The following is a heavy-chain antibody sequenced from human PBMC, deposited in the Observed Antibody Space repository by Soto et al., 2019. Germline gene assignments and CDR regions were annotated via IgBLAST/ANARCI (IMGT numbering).Heavy chain of an antibody. Sequence: EVPLVESGGGLVQPGGSLRLSCAASGFTFSSYWMHWVRQAPGKGLVWVSRINSDGSSTSYADSVKGRFTISRDNAKNTLYLQMNSLRAEDTAVYYCARVRSYYGDDLYYFDYWGQGTLVTVSS. J-gene: IGHJ4*02. CDR3: ARVRSYYGDDLYYFDY. CDR2: INSDGSST. D-gene: IGHD4-17*01. V-gene: IGHV3-74*01. CDR1: GFTFSSYW.